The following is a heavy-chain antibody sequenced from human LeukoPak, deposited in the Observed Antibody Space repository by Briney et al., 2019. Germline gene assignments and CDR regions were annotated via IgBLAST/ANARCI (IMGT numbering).Heavy chain of an antibody. CDR2: IYSGGTT. J-gene: IGHJ4*02. D-gene: IGHD3-16*01. Sequence: GGSLRLSCAASGFTVSTNYMSWVRRAPGKGLEWVSLIYSGGTTYYADSVRGRFTVSRDNSKNTLYLQMNSLRVEDTAVYYCARCVSPYYFDKWGQGTLVTVSS. CDR3: ARCVSPYYFDK. CDR1: GFTVSTNY. V-gene: IGHV3-66*02.